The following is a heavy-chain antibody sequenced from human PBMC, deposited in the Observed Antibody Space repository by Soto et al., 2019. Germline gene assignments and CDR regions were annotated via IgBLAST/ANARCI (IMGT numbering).Heavy chain of an antibody. CDR2: IYYSGST. D-gene: IGHD3-3*01. J-gene: IGHJ2*01. CDR3: ATAGGGVTNWYFDL. V-gene: IGHV4-30-4*01. CDR1: GGSISSGDYY. Sequence: QVQLQESGPGLVKPSQTLSLTCTVSGGSISSGDYYWSWIRQPPGWGLEWIGYIYYSGSTYYNPSLKSRVTISVETSKNQFSLKLSSVTAADTAVYYCATAGGGVTNWYFDLWGRGTLVTVSS.